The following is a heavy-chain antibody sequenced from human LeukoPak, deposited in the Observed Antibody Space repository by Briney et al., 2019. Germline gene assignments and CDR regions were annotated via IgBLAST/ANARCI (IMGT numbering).Heavy chain of an antibody. V-gene: IGHV4-59*12. CDR2: IYYSGST. Sequence: SETLSLTCTVSGGSISSYYWSWIRQPPGKGLEWIGYIYYSGSTNYNPSLKSRVTISVDTSKNQFSLKLSSVTAAETDVYYCAREGQGTSYFDYWGQGTLVTVSS. CDR1: GGSISSYY. J-gene: IGHJ4*02. CDR3: AREGQGTSYFDY.